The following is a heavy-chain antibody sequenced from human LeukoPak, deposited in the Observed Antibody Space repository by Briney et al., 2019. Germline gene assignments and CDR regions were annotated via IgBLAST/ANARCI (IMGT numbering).Heavy chain of an antibody. CDR2: ISDTVRDT. V-gene: IGHV3-23*01. CDR1: GFTFSAYG. J-gene: IGHJ4*02. Sequence: GESLRLSCAASGFTFSAYGMSWLRQAPGKGLEWVSHISDTVRDTWYANSVKGRFIISRDNSRDTVYLQMSSLSPEDTALYFCAKDNYGGIFASWGQGTLVSVSS. CDR3: AKDNYGGIFAS. D-gene: IGHD4-17*01.